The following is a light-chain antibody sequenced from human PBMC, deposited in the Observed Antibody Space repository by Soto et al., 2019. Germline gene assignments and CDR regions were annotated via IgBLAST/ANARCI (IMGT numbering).Light chain of an antibody. V-gene: IGLV2-23*02. CDR3: CSYADSTTYV. J-gene: IGLJ1*01. Sequence: QSALTQPASVSGSPGQSITISCTGTSSDVGYYNVVSWYQQHPGKAPKLMIYEVSKRPSGISNRFSGSKSGNTASLTISGLQAEDEADYYCCSYADSTTYVFGTGTKVTVL. CDR2: EVS. CDR1: SSDVGYYNV.